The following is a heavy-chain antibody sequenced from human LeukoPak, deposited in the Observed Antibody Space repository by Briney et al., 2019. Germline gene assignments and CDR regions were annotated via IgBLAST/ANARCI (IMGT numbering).Heavy chain of an antibody. CDR2: INHSGRT. Sequence: SETLSLTCAVYGGSFSGYYWSWIRQPPGKGLEWIGEINHSGRTNYNPSLKSRVTISVDTSKNQFSLKLSSVTAADTAVYYCARVRMWFDPWGQGTLVTVSS. D-gene: IGHD2/OR15-2a*01. CDR3: ARVRMWFDP. CDR1: GGSFSGYY. V-gene: IGHV4-34*01. J-gene: IGHJ5*02.